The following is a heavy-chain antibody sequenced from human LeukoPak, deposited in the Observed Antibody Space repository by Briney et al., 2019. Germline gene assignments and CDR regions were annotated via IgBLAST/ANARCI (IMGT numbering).Heavy chain of an antibody. D-gene: IGHD5-24*01. CDR2: ISSSSSTI. CDR1: GFTFSSYS. CDR3: ARDPAVGADGYNSHFDY. J-gene: IGHJ4*02. V-gene: IGHV3-48*02. Sequence: GGSLRLSCAASGFTFSSYSMNWVRQAPGKGLEWVSYISSSSSTIYYADSVKGRFTISRDNAKNSLYLQMNSLRDEGTAVYYCARDPAVGADGYNSHFDYWGQGTLATVSS.